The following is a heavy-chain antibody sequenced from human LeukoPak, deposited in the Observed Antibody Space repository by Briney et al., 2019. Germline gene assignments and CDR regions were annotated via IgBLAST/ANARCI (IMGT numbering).Heavy chain of an antibody. Sequence: PSETLSLTCTVSGGSISSGAYYWGWLRQPPGKGLEWIGYIYYSGSTYYNPSLESRVTISADRSKNQFSLKLSSVTAADTAVYYCARSMHYYDSSGYYSFDYWGQGTLVTVSS. CDR3: ARSMHYYDSSGYYSFDY. J-gene: IGHJ4*02. CDR2: IYYSGST. V-gene: IGHV4-30-2*01. D-gene: IGHD3-22*01. CDR1: GGSISSGAYY.